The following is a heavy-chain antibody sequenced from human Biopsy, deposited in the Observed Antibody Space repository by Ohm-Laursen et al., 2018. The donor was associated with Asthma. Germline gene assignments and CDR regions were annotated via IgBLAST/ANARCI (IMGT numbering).Heavy chain of an antibody. Sequence: TLSLTCTASGGSISSDYWSWIRQPPGKGLEWIGHIYYSGTTKYHPSLKSRVTISVDTSKNQFSLKLRSVTAADAAVYYCARGIARETGLFDHFDYWGQGTLVTVSS. D-gene: IGHD2-21*01. CDR2: IYYSGTT. CDR3: ARGIARETGLFDHFDY. J-gene: IGHJ4*02. CDR1: GGSISSDY. V-gene: IGHV4-59*01.